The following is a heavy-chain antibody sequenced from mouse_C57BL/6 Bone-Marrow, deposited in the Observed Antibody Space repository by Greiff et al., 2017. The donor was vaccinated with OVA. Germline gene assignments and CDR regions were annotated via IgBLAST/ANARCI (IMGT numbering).Heavy chain of an antibody. Sequence: QVQLQQPGAELVKPGASVKLSCKASGYTFTSYWMQWVKQRPGQGLEWIGEIDPSDSYTNYNQKFKGKATLTVDTSSSTAYMQLSSLTSEDSAVYYCARGGYDYDEDYWGQGTTLTVSS. CDR1: GYTFTSYW. D-gene: IGHD2-4*01. CDR2: IDPSDSYT. V-gene: IGHV1-50*01. CDR3: ARGGYDYDEDY. J-gene: IGHJ2*01.